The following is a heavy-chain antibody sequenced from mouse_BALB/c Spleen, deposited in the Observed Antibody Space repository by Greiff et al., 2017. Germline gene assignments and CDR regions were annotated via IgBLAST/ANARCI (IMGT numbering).Heavy chain of an antibody. J-gene: IGHJ4*01. CDR2: IRLKSNNYAT. CDR3: TSDSSGYKAMDY. Sequence: EVQLVESGGGLVQPGGSMKLSCVASGFTFSNYWMNWVRQSPEKGLEWVAEIRLKSNNYATHYAESVKGRFTISRDDSKSSVYLQMNNLRAEDTGIYYCTSDSSGYKAMDYWGQGTSVTVSS. V-gene: IGHV6-6*02. D-gene: IGHD3-2*01. CDR1: GFTFSNYW.